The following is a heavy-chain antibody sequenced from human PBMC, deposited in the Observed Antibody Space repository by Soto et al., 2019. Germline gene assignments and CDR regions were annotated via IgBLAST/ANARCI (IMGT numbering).Heavy chain of an antibody. CDR3: ATGSYNWNDGGFDY. D-gene: IGHD1-1*01. J-gene: IGHJ4*02. V-gene: IGHV1-24*01. CDR1: GYTFSSYG. Sequence: ASVKVSCKASGYTFSSYGINWVRQAPGKGLEWMGGFDPEDGETIYAQKFQGRVTMTEDTSTDTAYMELSSLRSEDTAVYYCATGSYNWNDGGFDYWGQGTLVTVSS. CDR2: FDPEDGET.